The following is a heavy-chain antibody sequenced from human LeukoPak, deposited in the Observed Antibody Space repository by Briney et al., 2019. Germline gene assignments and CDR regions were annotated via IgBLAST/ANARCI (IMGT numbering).Heavy chain of an antibody. J-gene: IGHJ4*02. CDR1: GYTFTSYE. Sequence: ASVKVSCKASGYTFTSYEINWVRQATGQGLEWMGWMNPNSGNTGYAQKFQGRVTMTRNTSISTAYMELSRLRSDDTAVYYCARVDYYDSSGYHGENYFDYWGQGTLVTVSS. D-gene: IGHD3-22*01. V-gene: IGHV1-8*01. CDR2: MNPNSGNT. CDR3: ARVDYYDSSGYHGENYFDY.